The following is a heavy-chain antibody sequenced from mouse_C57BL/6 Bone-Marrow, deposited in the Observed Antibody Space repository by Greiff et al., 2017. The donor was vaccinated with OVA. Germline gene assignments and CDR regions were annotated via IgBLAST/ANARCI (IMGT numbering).Heavy chain of an antibody. Sequence: EVMLVESGGGLVQPGGSLKLSCAASGFTFSDYYMYWVRQTPEKRLEWVAYISNGGGSTYYPDTVQGRFTISRDNAKNTLYLQMSRLKSEDTAMYYCARHGYYGSSPWFAYWGQGTLVTVAA. D-gene: IGHD1-1*01. CDR1: GFTFSDYY. CDR3: ARHGYYGSSPWFAY. V-gene: IGHV5-12*01. CDR2: ISNGGGST. J-gene: IGHJ3*01.